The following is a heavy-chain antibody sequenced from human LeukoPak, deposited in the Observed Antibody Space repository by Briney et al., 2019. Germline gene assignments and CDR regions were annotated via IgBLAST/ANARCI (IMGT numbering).Heavy chain of an antibody. V-gene: IGHV1-18*01. J-gene: IGHJ5*02. Sequence: ASVKVSCKASGYTFTNYGISWVRQAPGQGLEWMGWISTNSDIRTYAQALQGRFTMTTDTATTTAYMELNNLTFDDTAVYYCARDWDAMNNCFDPWGQGILVTVSS. CDR3: ARDWDAMNNCFDP. D-gene: IGHD1-26*01. CDR1: GYTFTNYG. CDR2: ISTNSDIR.